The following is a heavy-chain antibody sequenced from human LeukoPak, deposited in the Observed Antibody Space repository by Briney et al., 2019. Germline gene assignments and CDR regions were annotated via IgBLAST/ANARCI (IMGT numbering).Heavy chain of an antibody. CDR1: GGSFGGYY. Sequence: SETLSLTCAVYGGSFGGYYWSWIRQPPGKGPEWIGEINHSGSTNYNPSLKSRVTISVDTSKNQFSLKLSSVTAADTAVYYCARGDYGDYQYYYDSSGYYLRYWGQGTLVTVSS. CDR3: ARGDYGDYQYYYDSSGYYLRY. J-gene: IGHJ4*02. CDR2: INHSGST. D-gene: IGHD3-22*01. V-gene: IGHV4-34*01.